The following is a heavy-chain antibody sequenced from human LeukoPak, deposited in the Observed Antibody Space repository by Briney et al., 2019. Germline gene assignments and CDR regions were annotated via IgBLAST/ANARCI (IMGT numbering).Heavy chain of an antibody. CDR2: ISSSGSTI. J-gene: IGHJ4*02. CDR1: GFTFSSYE. V-gene: IGHV3-48*03. D-gene: IGHD2-2*02. Sequence: GGSLRLSCAASGFTFSSYEMNWVRQAPGKGLEWVSYISSSGSTIYYADSVKGRFTISRDSAKNSLYLQMNSLRAEDTAVYCCARDYCSSPSCYSGAFDYWGQGTLVTVSS. CDR3: ARDYCSSPSCYSGAFDY.